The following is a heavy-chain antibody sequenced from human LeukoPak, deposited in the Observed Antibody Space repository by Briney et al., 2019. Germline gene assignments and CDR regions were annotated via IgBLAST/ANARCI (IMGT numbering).Heavy chain of an antibody. CDR3: ARVRMGDLISSWYDIPPPDY. CDR1: GGTFSSYA. Sequence: SVKVSCKASGGTFSSYAISWVRQAPGQGLEWMGGIIPIFGTANYAQKFQGRVTITADKSTSTAYMELSSLRSEDTAVYYCARVRMGDLISSWYDIPPPDYWGQGTLVTVSS. V-gene: IGHV1-69*06. J-gene: IGHJ4*02. CDR2: IIPIFGTA. D-gene: IGHD6-13*01.